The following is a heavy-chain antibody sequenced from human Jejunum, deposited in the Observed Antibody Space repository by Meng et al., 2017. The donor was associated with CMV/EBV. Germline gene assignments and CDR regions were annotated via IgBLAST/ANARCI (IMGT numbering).Heavy chain of an antibody. J-gene: IGHJ3*02. CDR3: ARNYPRNCASINCPGAYDI. D-gene: IGHD2-2*01. CDR1: SNYW. V-gene: IGHV3-7*01. Sequence: SNYWMTWVRHCPGKGLGWVANINFDGSVEYYVDSVRGRFTIDRDNAKNSLSLQMNSLRAEDTAVYYCARNYPRNCASINCPGAYDIWGQGTVVTVSS. CDR2: INFDGSVE.